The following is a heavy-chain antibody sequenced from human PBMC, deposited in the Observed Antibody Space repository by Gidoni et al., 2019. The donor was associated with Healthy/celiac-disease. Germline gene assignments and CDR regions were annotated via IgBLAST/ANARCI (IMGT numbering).Heavy chain of an antibody. CDR2: IYYSGST. J-gene: IGHJ3*02. V-gene: IGHV4-39*01. CDR1: GGSISSSRYY. D-gene: IGHD6-13*01. Sequence: QLQLQESGPGLVKLSETLSLTCPVSGGSISSSRYYWGWIRQPPGKGLEWIGSIYYSGSTYYNPSLKSRVTISVDTSKNQFSLKLSSVTAADTAVYYCARPIAAAGTWVAFDIWGQGTMVTVSS. CDR3: ARPIAAAGTWVAFDI.